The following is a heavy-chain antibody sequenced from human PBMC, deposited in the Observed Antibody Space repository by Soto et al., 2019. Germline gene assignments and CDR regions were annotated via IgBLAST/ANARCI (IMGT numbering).Heavy chain of an antibody. CDR3: ARGRYSSGWYDYFDY. CDR1: GFTFSSYW. Sequence: EVQLVESGGGLVQPGGSLRLSCAASGFTFSSYWMSWVRQAPGKGLEWVANIKQDGSEKYYVDSVKGRFTISRDNAKNSLYLQMNSLRAEDTAVYYSARGRYSSGWYDYFDYWGQGTLVTVSS. D-gene: IGHD6-19*01. CDR2: IKQDGSEK. J-gene: IGHJ4*02. V-gene: IGHV3-7*04.